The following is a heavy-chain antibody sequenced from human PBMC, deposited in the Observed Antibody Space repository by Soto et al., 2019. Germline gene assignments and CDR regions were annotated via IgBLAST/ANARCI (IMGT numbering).Heavy chain of an antibody. V-gene: IGHV3-21*01. J-gene: IGHJ4*02. CDR3: ARSLLVAGFDY. CDR1: GFTFSSYS. D-gene: IGHD6-19*01. Sequence: EVQLVESGGGLVKPGGSLRLSCAASGFTFSSYSMNWVRQAPGKGLEWVSSISSSSSYIYYADSVKGRFTISRDNAKNSLYLQMNSLGAEDTAVYYCARSLLVAGFDYWGQGTLVTVSS. CDR2: ISSSSSYI.